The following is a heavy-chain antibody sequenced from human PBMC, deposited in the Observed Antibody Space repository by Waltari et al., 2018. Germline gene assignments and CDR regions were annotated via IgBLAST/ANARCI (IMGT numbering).Heavy chain of an antibody. Sequence: QVQLVQSGAEVKKPGASVRLSCKASGYTFTSYYINWVRQAPGQEPEWMGGINPGGVSTIYAQKFQGSVTMSRDTSTSTVYMELSSLRSEDTAVYYCARSRILTGYFPNEEFDNWGQGTLVTVSS. CDR2: INPGGVST. J-gene: IGHJ4*02. CDR1: GYTFTSYY. V-gene: IGHV1-46*01. CDR3: ARSRILTGYFPNEEFDN. D-gene: IGHD3-9*01.